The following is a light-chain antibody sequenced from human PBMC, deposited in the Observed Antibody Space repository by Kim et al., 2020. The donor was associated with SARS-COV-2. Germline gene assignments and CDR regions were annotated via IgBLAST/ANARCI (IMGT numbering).Light chain of an antibody. CDR2: DAS. J-gene: IGKJ2*01. Sequence: PGERATPSCRASQSVTTNLVWYQQKPGQAPRLLIYDASTRATGVPARFSGSGSGTDFTLTINSLQSEDFAVYYCQQYHSWPPMYTFGQGTKVDIK. V-gene: IGKV3-15*01. CDR3: QQYHSWPPMYT. CDR1: QSVTTN.